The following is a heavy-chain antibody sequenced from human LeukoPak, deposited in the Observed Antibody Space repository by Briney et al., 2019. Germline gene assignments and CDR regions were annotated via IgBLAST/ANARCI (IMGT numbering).Heavy chain of an antibody. CDR2: IYTSGST. V-gene: IGHV4-61*02. CDR1: GGSISSGSYY. Sequence: SQTLSLTCTVSGGSISSGSYYWSWIRQPAGKGLEWFGRIYTSGSTNYNPSLKSRVTISVDTSKNQFSLKLSSVTAADTAVYYCARVISHYDFWSGYHYFDYWGQGTLVTVSS. D-gene: IGHD3-3*01. J-gene: IGHJ4*02. CDR3: ARVISHYDFWSGYHYFDY.